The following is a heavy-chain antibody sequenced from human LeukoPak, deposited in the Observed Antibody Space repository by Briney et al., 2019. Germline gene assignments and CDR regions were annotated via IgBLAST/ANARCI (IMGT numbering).Heavy chain of an antibody. CDR1: GLTISNNF. V-gene: IGHV3-66*01. Sequence: PGGSLRLSCAASGLTISNNFMGWVRQAPGKGLEWVSLIYSGGSTYSEDSVKGRFTISRDNSKNTLHLQMNSLRAEDTAVYYCARDTDYYGSGRHGYFDHWGQGTLVTVSS. D-gene: IGHD3-10*01. CDR2: IYSGGST. J-gene: IGHJ1*01. CDR3: ARDTDYYGSGRHGYFDH.